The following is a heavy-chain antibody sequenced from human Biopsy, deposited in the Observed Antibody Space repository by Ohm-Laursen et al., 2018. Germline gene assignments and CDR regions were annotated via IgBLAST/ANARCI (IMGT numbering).Heavy chain of an antibody. CDR2: IDWDDDK. CDR3: ARTRAHNFGALEF. D-gene: IGHD1-1*01. CDR1: GLSLSSTGMR. Sequence: TQPLTLTRSFSGLSLSSTGMRISWVRQPHGKALECLGRIDWDDDKFYSPSLETRLSLSKDTTTNQVVLTLTDVDPEDTATYYCARTRAHNFGALEFWGQGILVTVSS. J-gene: IGHJ4*01. V-gene: IGHV2-70*04.